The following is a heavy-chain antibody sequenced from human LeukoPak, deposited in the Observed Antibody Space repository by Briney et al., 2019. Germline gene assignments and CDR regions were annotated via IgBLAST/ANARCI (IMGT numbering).Heavy chain of an antibody. CDR2: ISNSGESP. CDR3: AKKSRDGYNPFDY. J-gene: IGHJ4*02. D-gene: IGHD5-24*01. V-gene: IGHV3-23*01. Sequence: PGGSLRLSCAASGFIFSRYAMSWVRQAPGKGLEWVCGISNSGESPYYANSVEGRFTISRDNSKNTLYLEINSLRAEDTAVYYCAKKSRDGYNPFDYVGQGTLVTVSS. CDR1: GFIFSRYA.